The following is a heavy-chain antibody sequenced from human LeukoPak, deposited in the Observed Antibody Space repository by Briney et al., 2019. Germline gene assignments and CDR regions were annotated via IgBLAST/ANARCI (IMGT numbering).Heavy chain of an antibody. CDR1: GGSISSNSYY. D-gene: IGHD7-27*01. V-gene: IGHV4-39*07. CDR3: ARDQGPTWGSYFDY. J-gene: IGHJ4*02. Sequence: SETLSLTCTVSGGSISSNSYYWGWIRQPPGKGLEWIGSIYYSGNTYYNPSLKSRVTILVDTSKNQFSLNLNSVTAADTAVYYCARDQGPTWGSYFDYWGQGTLVTVSS. CDR2: IYYSGNT.